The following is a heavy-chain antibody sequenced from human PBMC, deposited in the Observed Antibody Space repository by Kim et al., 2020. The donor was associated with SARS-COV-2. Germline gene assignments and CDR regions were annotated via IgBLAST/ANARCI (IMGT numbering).Heavy chain of an antibody. CDR1: GYSFSNNW. D-gene: IGHD1-1*01. CDR2: IYPGDFET. J-gene: IGHJ4*02. V-gene: IGHV5-51*01. Sequence: GESLKISCKGSGYSFSNNWIGWVRQMPGKGLEWMGIIYPGDFETRYSPSFQGQVTISADKSINTAYLQWSSLKASDTAIYYCARHSRNWPFDSWGQGTLVTVSS. CDR3: ARHSRNWPFDS.